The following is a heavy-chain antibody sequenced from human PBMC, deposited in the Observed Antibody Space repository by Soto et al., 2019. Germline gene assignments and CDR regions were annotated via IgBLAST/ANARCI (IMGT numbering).Heavy chain of an antibody. CDR2: ISAYNGNT. CDR1: GYTFTSYG. CDR3: ARHSSSWSLFDY. J-gene: IGHJ4*02. D-gene: IGHD6-13*01. Sequence: ASVKVSCKASGYTFTSYGISWVRQAPGQGLEWMGWISAYNGNTNYAQKLQGRVTMTTDTSTSTAYKEQRSLSSDDTAVYYCARHSSSWSLFDYWGQGTLVTVSS. V-gene: IGHV1-18*04.